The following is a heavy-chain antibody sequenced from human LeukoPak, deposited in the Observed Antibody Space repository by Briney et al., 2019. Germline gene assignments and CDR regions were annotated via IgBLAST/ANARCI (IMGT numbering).Heavy chain of an antibody. Sequence: GASVKVSCNSAGYTFTIYDIYWVRQATGQGLEWMGWMNPNSGNTGYAQKFQGRVTITRNTSISTAYMELSSLRSEDTAVYYCSRIKEYYFITGGGKGTTVTVSS. J-gene: IGHJ6*01. CDR3: SRIKEYYFITG. V-gene: IGHV1-8*03. D-gene: IGHD2/OR15-2a*01. CDR2: MNPNSGNT. CDR1: GYTFTIYD.